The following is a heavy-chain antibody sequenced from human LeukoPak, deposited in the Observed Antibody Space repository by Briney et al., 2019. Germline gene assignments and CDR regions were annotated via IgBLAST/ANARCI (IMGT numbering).Heavy chain of an antibody. CDR3: ANAKYCSSWYGGAFDI. Sequence: PGGSLRLSCAASGFTFSSYAMSWVRQAPGKGLEWVSAISGSGGSTYYADSVKGRFTISRDNSKNTLYLQMNSLRAKDTAVYYCANAKYCSSWYGGAFDIWCQGTMVAVSS. CDR2: ISGSGGST. CDR1: GFTFSSYA. D-gene: IGHD6-13*01. V-gene: IGHV3-23*01. J-gene: IGHJ3*02.